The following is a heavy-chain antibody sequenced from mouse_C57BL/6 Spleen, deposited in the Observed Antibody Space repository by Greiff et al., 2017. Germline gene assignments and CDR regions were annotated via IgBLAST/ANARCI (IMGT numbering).Heavy chain of an antibody. V-gene: IGHV1-82*01. CDR1: GYAFSSSW. J-gene: IGHJ1*03. Sequence: VQLQQSGPELVKPGASVKISCKASGYAFSSSWMNWVKQRPGKGLEWIGRIYPGDGDTNYNGKFKGKATLTADKSSITAYMQLSSLTSEDSAVYFCAWWGLGYYSNYGYFDVWGTGTTVTVSS. CDR3: AWWGLGYYSNYGYFDV. D-gene: IGHD2-5*01. CDR2: IYPGDGDT.